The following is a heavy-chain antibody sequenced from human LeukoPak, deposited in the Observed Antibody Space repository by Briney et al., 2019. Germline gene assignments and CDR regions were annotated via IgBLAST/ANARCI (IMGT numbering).Heavy chain of an antibody. CDR2: ISWNSGSI. J-gene: IGHJ4*02. CDR3: AKYIGRRLDIFDY. CDR1: GFTFDDYA. V-gene: IGHV3-9*01. D-gene: IGHD2-2*03. Sequence: GRSLRLSCAASGFTFDDYAMHWVRHAPGKGLEVVSGISWNSGSIGYADSVKGRFTISRDNAKNSLYLQMNSLRAEDTALYYCAKYIGRRLDIFDYWGQGTLVTVSS.